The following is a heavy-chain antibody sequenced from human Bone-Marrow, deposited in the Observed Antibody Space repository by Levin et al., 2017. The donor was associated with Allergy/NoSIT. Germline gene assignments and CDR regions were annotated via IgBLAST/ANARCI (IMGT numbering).Heavy chain of an antibody. CDR2: ISAYNGNT. J-gene: IGHJ4*02. D-gene: IGHD3-9*01. CDR3: ARMYYDILTGYYGINEYYFDY. CDR1: GYTFTSYG. V-gene: IGHV1-18*01. Sequence: EASVKVSCKASGYTFTSYGISWVRQAPGQGLEWMGWISAYNGNTNYAQKLQGRVTMTTDTSTSTAYMELRSLRSDDTAVYYCARMYYDILTGYYGINEYYFDYWGQGTLVTVSS.